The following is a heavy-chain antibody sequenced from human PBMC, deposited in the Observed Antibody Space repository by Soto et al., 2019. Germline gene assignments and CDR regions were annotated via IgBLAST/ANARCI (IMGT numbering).Heavy chain of an antibody. CDR1: GFSLSTSGVG. J-gene: IGHJ4*02. CDR2: IYWDDDK. CDR3: AHVYGGYDNIDY. D-gene: IGHD5-12*01. Sequence: QITLKESGPTLVKPTQTLTLTCTFSGFSLSTSGVGVGWIRQPPGKALEWLALIYWDDDKSYSPSLKSRLTITKDTSKNQVVLTMTNTDPVDTATYYCAHVYGGYDNIDYWGQGTLVTVSS. V-gene: IGHV2-5*02.